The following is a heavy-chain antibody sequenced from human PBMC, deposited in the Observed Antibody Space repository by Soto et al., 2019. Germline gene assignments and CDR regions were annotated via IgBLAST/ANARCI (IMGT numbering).Heavy chain of an antibody. CDR3: ARDPHYYDSSGYYEGYFDY. CDR2: IYYSGST. V-gene: IGHV4-59*01. D-gene: IGHD3-22*01. J-gene: IGHJ4*02. Sequence: PSETLSLTCTVSGGSISSYYWSWIRQPPGKGLEWIGYIYYSGSTNYNPSLKSRVTISVDTSKNQFSLKLSSVTAADTAVYYCARDPHYYDSSGYYEGYFDYWGQGTLVTVSS. CDR1: GGSISSYY.